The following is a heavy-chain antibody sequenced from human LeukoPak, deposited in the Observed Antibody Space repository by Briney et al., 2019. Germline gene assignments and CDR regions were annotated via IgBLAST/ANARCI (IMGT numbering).Heavy chain of an antibody. V-gene: IGHV4-38-2*02. Sequence: SETLSLTCIVSNYSITIAYYWGWIRQPPGKGLEWIGYIYHTGSTNFNPSLNGRVSISRDTTNNLFSLRLRSVTAADTAVYFCARGRVSSSTWYSTYYYYFYMDVWGKGTTVTVSS. CDR2: IYHTGST. CDR3: ARGRVSSSTWYSTYYYYFYMDV. CDR1: NYSITIAYY. D-gene: IGHD1-1*01. J-gene: IGHJ6*03.